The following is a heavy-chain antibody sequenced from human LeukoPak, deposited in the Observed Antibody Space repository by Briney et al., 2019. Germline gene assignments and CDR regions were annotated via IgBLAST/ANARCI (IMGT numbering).Heavy chain of an antibody. CDR3: TADLRGDYAPSLAY. Sequence: GGSLRLSCAASGFTFRDYGMSWVRQAPGKGLEWVGRFKSKTDGGTTDYAAPVKGRFTISRDDSESTLYLQMNSLKTEDTALYYCTADLRGDYAPSLAYWGQGTLVTVSS. CDR1: GFTFRDYG. CDR2: FKSKTDGGTT. D-gene: IGHD4-17*01. J-gene: IGHJ4*02. V-gene: IGHV3-15*01.